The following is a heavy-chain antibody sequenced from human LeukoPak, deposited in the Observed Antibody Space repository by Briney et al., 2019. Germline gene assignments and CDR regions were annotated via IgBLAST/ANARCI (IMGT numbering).Heavy chain of an antibody. CDR3: ARDHWGSSGWQTDY. V-gene: IGHV7-4-1*02. J-gene: IGHJ4*02. CDR2: INTNTGNP. D-gene: IGHD6-19*01. CDR1: GYTFTGYY. Sequence: ASVKLSCKASGYTFTGYYMHWVRQAPGQGLEWMGWINTNTGNPTYAQRFTGRFVFFLDTSVSTAYLQISSLKAEDTAVYYCARDHWGSSGWQTDYWGQGTLVTVSS.